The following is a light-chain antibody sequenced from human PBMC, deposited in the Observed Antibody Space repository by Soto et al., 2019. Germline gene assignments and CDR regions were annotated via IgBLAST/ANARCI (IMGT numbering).Light chain of an antibody. V-gene: IGKV1-27*01. CDR3: QKYDSAPEA. Sequence: DIQMTQSPSSLSASVGDRVTITCRASQGISNSLAWYQQEPGTVPKLLIYDASTLQSGVSSRFSGSGSGTDFTLTISSLQPEDVATYYCQKYDSAPEAFGQGTKVEIK. CDR2: DAS. CDR1: QGISNS. J-gene: IGKJ1*01.